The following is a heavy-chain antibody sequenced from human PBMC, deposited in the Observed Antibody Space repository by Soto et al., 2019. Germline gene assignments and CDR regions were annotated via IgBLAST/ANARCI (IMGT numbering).Heavy chain of an antibody. CDR2: IYPGDSDT. D-gene: IGHD2-2*01. V-gene: IGHV5-51*01. CDR1: GYSFSNYW. CDR3: ARRQAEDCTYTSCQNWFDP. J-gene: IGHJ5*02. Sequence: PGESLKISCKGSGYSFSNYWIGWVRQMPGKGLEWMGIIYPGDSDTRYSPSFQGQVTLSADKSISTAYLQWSSLKASDTAMYYCARRQAEDCTYTSCQNWFDPWGQGTLVTVSS.